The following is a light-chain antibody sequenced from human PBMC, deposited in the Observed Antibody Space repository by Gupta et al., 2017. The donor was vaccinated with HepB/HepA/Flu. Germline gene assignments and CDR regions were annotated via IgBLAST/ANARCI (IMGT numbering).Light chain of an antibody. V-gene: IGKV1-5*03. CDR1: QSVNNW. CDR2: KAS. CDR3: QRDYCYPWT. J-gene: IGKJ1*01. Sequence: DIQMTQSPSTLSASVGDRVTITCRASQSVNNWLAWYQQKPGKAPNLLIYKASSLESGVPSRFSGSGSGTEFTLTISSLQPDDFATYYCQRDYCYPWTFGQGTKVEI.